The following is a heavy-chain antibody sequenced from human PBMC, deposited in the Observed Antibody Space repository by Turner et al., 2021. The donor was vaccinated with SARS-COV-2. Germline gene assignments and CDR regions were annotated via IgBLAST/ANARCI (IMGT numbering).Heavy chain of an antibody. V-gene: IGHV4-34*01. CDR2: IYHIGST. D-gene: IGHD3-9*01. Sequence: QVQLQPWGAALLTPSETLSLACAVYGGSFSGYYWSWIRQPTGKGLEWTGEIYHIGSTNYTPYLQSRVTISVDTSKNQFSLKLSCVTAADTAVYYCARSWGGILTGYSFDPWGQGILVTVSS. CDR3: ARSWGGILTGYSFDP. CDR1: GGSFSGYY. J-gene: IGHJ5*02.